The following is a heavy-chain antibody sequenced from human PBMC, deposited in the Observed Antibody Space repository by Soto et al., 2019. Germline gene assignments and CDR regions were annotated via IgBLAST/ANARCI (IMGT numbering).Heavy chain of an antibody. D-gene: IGHD3-16*01. V-gene: IGHV3-21*01. CDR2: ISSSSSYI. CDR3: ARDIWGGVFY. J-gene: IGHJ4*02. CDR1: GFTFSSYS. Sequence: EVQLVESGGGLVKPGGSLRLSCAASGFTFSSYSMNWVRQAPGKGLEWVSSISSSSSYIYYADSVKGRFTISRDNAKNSLYLQMNSLRAGDTAVYYCARDIWGGVFYWGQGTLVTVSS.